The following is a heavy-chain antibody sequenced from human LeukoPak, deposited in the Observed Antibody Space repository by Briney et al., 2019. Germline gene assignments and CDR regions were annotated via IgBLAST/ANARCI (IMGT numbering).Heavy chain of an antibody. D-gene: IGHD4-17*01. V-gene: IGHV4-4*07. J-gene: IGHJ5*02. CDR1: GASIRNYY. Sequence: SETLSLTCAVSGASIRNYYWRWVRQPAAKGLEWVGRISFSGSTDYNPSLKRRGAMSLASSKTQFSLKLSSVTAADTAIYYCARDSGTTGEVRFDPWGQGILVTVSA. CDR3: ARDSGTTGEVRFDP. CDR2: ISFSGST.